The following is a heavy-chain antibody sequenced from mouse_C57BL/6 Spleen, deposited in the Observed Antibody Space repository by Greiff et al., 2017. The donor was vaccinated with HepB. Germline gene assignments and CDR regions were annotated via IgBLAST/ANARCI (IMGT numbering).Heavy chain of an antibody. CDR2: IYPGDGDT. J-gene: IGHJ4*01. CDR3: ASSIYDGDWYAMDY. CDR1: GYAFSSYW. V-gene: IGHV1-80*01. Sequence: QVQLQQSGAELVKPGASVKISCKASGYAFSSYWMNWVKQRPGKGLEWIGQIYPGDGDTNYNEKFKGKATLTADKSSSTAYMQLSSLTSEDSAVYFCASSIYDGDWYAMDYWGQGTSVTVSS. D-gene: IGHD2-3*01.